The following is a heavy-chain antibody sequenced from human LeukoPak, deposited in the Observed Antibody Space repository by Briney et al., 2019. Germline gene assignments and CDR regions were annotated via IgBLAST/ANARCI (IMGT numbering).Heavy chain of an antibody. CDR3: VRGYSYAPFDY. Sequence: PSDTLSLTCTVSGVSISHYSWSWIRQPPGKGLEWIGNFSYSGSTNCNPSFKSRVIISVDTSKNQFSLKVISVTAADTAMYYCVRGYSYAPFDYWGQGTLVTVSS. J-gene: IGHJ4*02. CDR1: GVSISHYS. CDR2: FSYSGST. V-gene: IGHV4-59*08. D-gene: IGHD5-18*01.